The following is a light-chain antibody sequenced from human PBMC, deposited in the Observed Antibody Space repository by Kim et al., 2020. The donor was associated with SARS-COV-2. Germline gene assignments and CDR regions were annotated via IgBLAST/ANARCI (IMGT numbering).Light chain of an antibody. CDR2: GTS. CDR1: QSVTSSH. J-gene: IGKJ1*01. Sequence: DIVLTQSPGTLSLSPGERATLSCRASQSVTSSHLAWYQQKPGQAPRLLIYGTSSGATGIPDRFSGSGSGTDFGLTISRLEPEDFAVYYCQYYGDSPLWAFGQGTKRDIK. CDR3: QYYGDSPLWA. V-gene: IGKV3-20*01.